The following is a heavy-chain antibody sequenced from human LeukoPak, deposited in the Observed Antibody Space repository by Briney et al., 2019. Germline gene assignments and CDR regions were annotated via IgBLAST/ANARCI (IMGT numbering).Heavy chain of an antibody. CDR3: ARSGYCGGDCYSGDAFDI. V-gene: IGHV5-51*01. Sequence: GESLKTSCKGSGYSFTSYWIGCVRQMPGKGLEWMGMIYPGDSDTRYSPSFQGQVTISADKSISTAYLQWSSLKASDTAMYYCARSGYCGGDCYSGDAFDIWGQGTMVTVSS. D-gene: IGHD2-21*02. CDR1: GYSFTSYW. J-gene: IGHJ3*02. CDR2: IYPGDSDT.